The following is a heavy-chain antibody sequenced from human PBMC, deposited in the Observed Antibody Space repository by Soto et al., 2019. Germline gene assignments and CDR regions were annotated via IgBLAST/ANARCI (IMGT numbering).Heavy chain of an antibody. V-gene: IGHV4-34*01. J-gene: IGHJ4*02. CDR2: INHSGST. Sequence: SETLSLTCAVYGGSFSGYYWSWIRQPPGKGLEWIGEINHSGSTNYNPSLKSRVTISVDTSKNQFSLKLSSVTAADTAVYYCARAHDYGDNRPTLDWGQGTLVTVSS. CDR1: GGSFSGYY. CDR3: ARAHDYGDNRPTLD. D-gene: IGHD4-17*01.